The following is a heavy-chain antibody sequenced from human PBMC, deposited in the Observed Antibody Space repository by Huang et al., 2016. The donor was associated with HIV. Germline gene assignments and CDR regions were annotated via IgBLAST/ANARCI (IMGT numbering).Heavy chain of an antibody. V-gene: IGHV1-18*01. Sequence: QIQLMQSGPELKQPGASVKVSCKASGYTFTSYGITWLRQASGQGPEWMVRISAASGDTEYAQKFQGRVTLTTDTSTNIAYMELRSLRSDDTAKYYCARDPKYHRIGYYRQRRGIDIWGQGTMVIVSS. CDR2: ISAASGDT. D-gene: IGHD3-22*01. CDR3: ARDPKYHRIGYYRQRRGIDI. CDR1: GYTFTSYG. J-gene: IGHJ3*02.